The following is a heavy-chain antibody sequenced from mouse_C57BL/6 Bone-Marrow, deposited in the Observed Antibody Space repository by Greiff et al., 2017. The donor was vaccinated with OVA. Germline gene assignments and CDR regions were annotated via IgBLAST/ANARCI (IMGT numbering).Heavy chain of an antibody. CDR2: IDPENGDT. CDR3: TGYYYGSRRYYYDN. D-gene: IGHD1-1*01. V-gene: IGHV14-4*01. CDR1: GFNIKDDY. Sequence: EVQLQQSGAELVRPGASVKLSCTASGFNIKDDYMHWVKQRPEQGLEWIGWIDPENGDTEYASKFQGKATITADTSSNTAYLQLSSLTSEDTAVYDCTGYYYGSRRYYYDNWGQGTTLTVSS. J-gene: IGHJ2*01.